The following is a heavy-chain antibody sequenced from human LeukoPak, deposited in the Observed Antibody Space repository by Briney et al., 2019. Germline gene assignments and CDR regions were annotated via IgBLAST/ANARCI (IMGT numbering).Heavy chain of an antibody. Sequence: GGSLRLSCAASGFTCSSNSMNSVRQSPGNRLEWVSSISSSSSYIYDAVSVKGRFTISRDNAKNSLYLQMNSLRAEDTAVYYCARDCSGGSCYSRSAFDIWGQGTMVTVSS. CDR3: ARDCSGGSCYSRSAFDI. CDR2: ISSSSSYI. CDR1: GFTCSSNS. J-gene: IGHJ3*02. V-gene: IGHV3-21*01. D-gene: IGHD2-15*01.